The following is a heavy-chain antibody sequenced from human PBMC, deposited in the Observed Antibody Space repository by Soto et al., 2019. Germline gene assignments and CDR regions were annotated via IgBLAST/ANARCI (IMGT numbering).Heavy chain of an antibody. CDR1: GGSISSYY. CDR3: ARGASIAVAATEDAFDI. D-gene: IGHD6-19*01. V-gene: IGHV4-59*01. J-gene: IGHJ3*02. CDR2: IYYSGST. Sequence: SETLSLTCTVSGGSISSYYWSWIRQPPGKGLEWIGYIYYSGSTNYKPSLKSRVTISVDTSKNQFSQKLSSVPSVDTAVYYCARGASIAVAATEDAFDIWGQGTMVTVSS.